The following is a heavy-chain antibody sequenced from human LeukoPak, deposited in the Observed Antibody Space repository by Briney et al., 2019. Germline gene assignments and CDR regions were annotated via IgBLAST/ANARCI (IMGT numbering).Heavy chain of an antibody. CDR1: GYTFTSYD. CDR2: MNPNSGNT. J-gene: IGHJ4*02. CDR3: ARGDRIAARPGGVGY. V-gene: IGHV1-8*01. D-gene: IGHD6-6*01. Sequence: ASVKVSCKASGYTFTSYDINWVRQATGQGLEWMGWMNPNSGNTGYAQKFQGRVTMTRNTSISTAYMELSSLRSEDTAVYCCARGDRIAARPGGVGYWGQGTLVTVSS.